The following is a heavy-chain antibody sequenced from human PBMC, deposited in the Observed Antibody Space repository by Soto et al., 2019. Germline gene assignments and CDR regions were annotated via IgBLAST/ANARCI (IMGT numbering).Heavy chain of an antibody. Sequence: VQLVESGGGVVQPGRSLRLSCAASGFTFSDYAMHWVRQAPGKGLEWVAVVSHDGRNTHYADSVKGRFTISRDSSKNTVSLAMTSPRAEETAVYYCARGGRQWLVTSDFNYWGQGARVSVSS. CDR2: VSHDGRNT. D-gene: IGHD6-19*01. CDR3: ARGGRQWLVTSDFNY. CDR1: GFTFSDYA. V-gene: IGHV3-30*03. J-gene: IGHJ4*02.